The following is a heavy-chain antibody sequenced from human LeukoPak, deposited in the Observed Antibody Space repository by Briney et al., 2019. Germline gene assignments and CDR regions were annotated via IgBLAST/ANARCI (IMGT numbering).Heavy chain of an antibody. CDR2: IRGSGDST. D-gene: IGHD3-16*01. Sequence: PGGSLRLSSAASGFTFSSYAMSWVPQAPGKGLEWVSHIRGSGDSTHYADSVKGPFTISRDNSTNTLYLQMNRLRAEDTAVYYCAKDMISRMDPNFFDYWGQGTLVTVSS. CDR3: AKDMISRMDPNFFDY. CDR1: GFTFSSYA. J-gene: IGHJ4*02. V-gene: IGHV3-23*01.